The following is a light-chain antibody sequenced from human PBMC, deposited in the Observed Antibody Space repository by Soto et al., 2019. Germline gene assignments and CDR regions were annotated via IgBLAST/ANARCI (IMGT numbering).Light chain of an antibody. J-gene: IGLJ2*01. CDR1: SSNIGAGYD. CDR2: GNT. CDR3: LSFDSSLSVV. Sequence: QSVLTQPPSVSGAPGQRVTISCTGSSSNIGAGYDVPWYQQLPGRAPKLLIYGNTKRPSGVPDRFSGSKSGTSASLAITGLQAEDAADYYCLSFDSSLSVVFGGGTKLTVL. V-gene: IGLV1-40*01.